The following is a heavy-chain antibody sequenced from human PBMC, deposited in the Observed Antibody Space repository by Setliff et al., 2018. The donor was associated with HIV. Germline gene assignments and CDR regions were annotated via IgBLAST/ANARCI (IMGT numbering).Heavy chain of an antibody. CDR3: ARMGESPPHSSSWYY. CDR2: IHPNRGGT. D-gene: IGHD6-13*01. Sequence: GASVKVSCKASGYTFSDYFIHWVRQAPGQGLEWMGWIHPNRGGTNYAQKFQGRVTMTRDTFITTAYMELSSLRSDDTAVYYCARMGESPPHSSSWYYWGQGTLVTVSS. J-gene: IGHJ4*02. CDR1: GYTFSDYF. V-gene: IGHV1-2*02.